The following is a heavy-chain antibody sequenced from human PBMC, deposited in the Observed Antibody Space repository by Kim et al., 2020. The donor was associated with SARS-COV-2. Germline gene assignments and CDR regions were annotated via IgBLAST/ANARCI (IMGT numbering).Heavy chain of an antibody. J-gene: IGHJ5*02. D-gene: IGHD3-10*01. V-gene: IGHV3-7*01. CDR3: ARGLLEHGAIAAS. Sequence: YYVDSVKGRFTISRDNAKNSLYLQMNSLRAEDTAVYYCARGLLEHGAIAASWGQGTLVTVSS.